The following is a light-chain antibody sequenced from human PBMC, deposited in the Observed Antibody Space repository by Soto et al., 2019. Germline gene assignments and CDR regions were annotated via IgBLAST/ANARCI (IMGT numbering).Light chain of an antibody. Sequence: EIVLTQSPATLSLSPGERATLSCRASQRVSTYLAWYQQKPGQAPRLLIYGASTRATGIPDRFSGSGSGTDFTLTIARLEPGDFAVYYCQQYGNSPQTFGQGTKVDIK. CDR2: GAS. CDR1: QRVSTY. V-gene: IGKV3-20*01. CDR3: QQYGNSPQT. J-gene: IGKJ1*01.